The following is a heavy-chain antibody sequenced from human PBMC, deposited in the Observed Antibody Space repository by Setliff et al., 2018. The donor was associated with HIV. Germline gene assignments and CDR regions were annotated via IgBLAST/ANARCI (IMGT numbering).Heavy chain of an antibody. D-gene: IGHD3-22*01. V-gene: IGHV1-69*13. CDR2: IIPIFGTA. CDR3: ARGTDGDYYDRGRRSHYYIDV. CDR1: GGTVSSHA. Sequence: SVKVSCKASGGTVSSHAFNWVRQAPGHGLEWMGRIIPIFGTANYAQKFQGRVSITADESTSTAYLELSSLRSEDTAVYYCARGTDGDYYDRGRRSHYYIDVWGKGTTVTVSS. J-gene: IGHJ6*03.